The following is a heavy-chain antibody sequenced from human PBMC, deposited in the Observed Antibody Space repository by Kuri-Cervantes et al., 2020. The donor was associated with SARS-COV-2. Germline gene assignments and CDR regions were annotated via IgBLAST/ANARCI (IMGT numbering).Heavy chain of an antibody. J-gene: IGHJ6*02. D-gene: IGHD2-8*01. CDR1: GFIFSDNY. CDR3: AKDLMFGSYYYYGMDV. Sequence: GESLKISCAASGFIFSDNYMSWIRQAPGKGLEWVSYSSSSGVTISYADSVKGRFTISRDNSKNSLYLQMNSLRTEDTALYYCAKDLMFGSYYYYGMDVWGQGTTVTVSS. V-gene: IGHV3-11*01. CDR2: SSSSGVTI.